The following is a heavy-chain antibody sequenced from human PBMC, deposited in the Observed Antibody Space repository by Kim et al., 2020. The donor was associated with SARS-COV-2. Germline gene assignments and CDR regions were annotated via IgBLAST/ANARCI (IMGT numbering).Heavy chain of an antibody. V-gene: IGHV3-74*01. Sequence: GGSLRLSWAASGFTFSSYWMHWVRQAPGKGLVWVSRIKSDGSSTSYADSVKGRFTISRDNAKNTLYLQMNSLRAEDTAVYYCARTRGGDSLTPFDYWGQGTLVTVSS. CDR3: ARTRGGDSLTPFDY. CDR2: IKSDGSST. CDR1: GFTFSSYW. J-gene: IGHJ4*02. D-gene: IGHD2-21*02.